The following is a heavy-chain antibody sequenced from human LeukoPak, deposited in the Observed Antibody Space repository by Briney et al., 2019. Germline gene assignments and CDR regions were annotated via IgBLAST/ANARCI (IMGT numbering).Heavy chain of an antibody. J-gene: IGHJ6*03. CDR1: GGSISSSNW. V-gene: IGHV4-4*02. Sequence: SGTLSLTCAVSGGSISSSNWWSWVRQPPGKGLEWIGEIYHTGSTNYNPSLKSRVTISVDTSKNQFSLKLSSVTAADTAVYYCARSRHYYDSSGYYYYYMDVWGKGTTVTISS. CDR2: IYHTGST. CDR3: ARSRHYYDSSGYYYYYMDV. D-gene: IGHD3-22*01.